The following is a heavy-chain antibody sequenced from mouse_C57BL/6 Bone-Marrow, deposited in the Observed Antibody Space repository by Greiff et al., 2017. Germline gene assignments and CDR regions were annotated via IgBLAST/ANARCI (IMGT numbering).Heavy chain of an antibody. J-gene: IGHJ1*03. V-gene: IGHV1-85*01. CDR1: GYTFTSYD. CDR2: IYPRDGST. CDR3: ARDYGSSYWYFDV. D-gene: IGHD1-1*01. Sequence: QVQLQQSGPELVKPGASVTLSCKASGYTFTSYDINWVKQRPGQGLAWIGWIYPRDGSTKYNEKFKGKATLTVDTSSSTAYMELHSLTSEDSAVYFCARDYGSSYWYFDVWGTGTTVTVSS.